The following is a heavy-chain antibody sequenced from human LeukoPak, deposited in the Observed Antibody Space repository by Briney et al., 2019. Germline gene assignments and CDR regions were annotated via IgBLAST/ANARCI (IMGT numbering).Heavy chain of an antibody. CDR1: GVTFSSYE. CDR3: ARDGLEVGATFDY. Sequence: GGSLRLSCAASGVTFSSYEMTWVRQAPGQGLEWVSCISSSGITIYYADSVTGRFTISRDNAKNSLYLQMNSLSAEDTAVYYCARDGLEVGATFDYWGQGTLVTVSS. D-gene: IGHD1-26*01. J-gene: IGHJ4*02. CDR2: ISSSGITI. V-gene: IGHV3-48*03.